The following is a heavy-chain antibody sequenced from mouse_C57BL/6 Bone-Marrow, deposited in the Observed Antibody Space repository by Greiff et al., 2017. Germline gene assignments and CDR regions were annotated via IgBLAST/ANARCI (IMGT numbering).Heavy chain of an antibody. CDR2: ILPGSGST. Sequence: VQLQQSGAELMKPGASVKLSCKATGYTFTAYWIEWVKQRPGHGLEWIGEILPGSGSTNYNVKFKGKATFTADTSSNTAYMRLSSLTTEDSAIYYCFYGSSFDYWGQGTTLTVSS. D-gene: IGHD1-1*01. CDR3: FYGSSFDY. CDR1: GYTFTAYW. J-gene: IGHJ2*01. V-gene: IGHV1-9*01.